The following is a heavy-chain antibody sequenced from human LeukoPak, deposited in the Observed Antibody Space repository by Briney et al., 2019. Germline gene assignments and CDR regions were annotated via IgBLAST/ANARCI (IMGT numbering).Heavy chain of an antibody. CDR2: IIPIFGTA. CDR1: GGTFSCYA. V-gene: IGHV1-69*05. J-gene: IGHJ4*02. Sequence: GASVKVSYKASGGTFSCYAISWVRQAPGQGLEWVGGIIPIFGTANYAQKFQGRVTITTDESTSTAYMELSSLRSEDTAVYYCARDQGLLSYFDYWGQGTLVTVSS. CDR3: ARDQGLLSYFDY. D-gene: IGHD6-25*01.